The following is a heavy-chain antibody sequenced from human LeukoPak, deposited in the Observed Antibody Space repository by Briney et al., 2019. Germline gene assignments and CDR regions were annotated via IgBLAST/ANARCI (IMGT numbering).Heavy chain of an antibody. CDR3: ASFATSVLIKDY. V-gene: IGHV3-21*01. Sequence: PGGSLRLSCAASGFAFSSYAMSWVRQAPGKGLEWVSSITSNSDHVYYAASVKGRFTISRDNAKKSLFLQVNSLRAEDTAVYYCASFATSVLIKDYWGQGTLVTVSS. J-gene: IGHJ4*02. CDR1: GFAFSSYA. CDR2: ITSNSDHV. D-gene: IGHD4-23*01.